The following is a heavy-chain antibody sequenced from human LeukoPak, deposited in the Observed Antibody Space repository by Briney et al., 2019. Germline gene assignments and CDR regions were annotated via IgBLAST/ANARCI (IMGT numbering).Heavy chain of an antibody. CDR2: ISSSSSNI. D-gene: IGHD1-7*01. CDR1: GFTFRTYS. J-gene: IGHJ6*03. Sequence: GGSLRLSCAASGFTFRTYSLNWVRQAPGKGLEWVSYISSSSSNIYYADSVKGRFTISRDNAETSLYLQMNSLSAEDPAVYYCARGDTWNSYYYYYMDVWGKGTTVTVSS. CDR3: ARGDTWNSYYYYYMDV. V-gene: IGHV3-48*04.